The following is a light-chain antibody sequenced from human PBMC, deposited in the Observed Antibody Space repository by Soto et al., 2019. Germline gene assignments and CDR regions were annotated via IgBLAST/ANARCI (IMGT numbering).Light chain of an antibody. CDR3: SSYTSSTTLYV. CDR2: EVG. CDR1: SSDVGGYNY. J-gene: IGLJ1*01. V-gene: IGLV2-14*01. Sequence: QSVLTQPASVSGSPGQSITISCTGTSSDVGGYNYVSWYQQHPGKAPKLMIYEVGNRPSGVSSRFSGSKSGSTASLTIPGLQAEDEADYYCSSYTSSTTLYVFGTGTKVTVL.